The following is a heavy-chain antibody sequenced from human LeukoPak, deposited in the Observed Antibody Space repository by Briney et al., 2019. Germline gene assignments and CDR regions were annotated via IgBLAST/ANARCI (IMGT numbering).Heavy chain of an antibody. CDR1: GYSISSGYY. CDR2: IYYSGST. J-gene: IGHJ4*02. V-gene: IGHV4-61*01. Sequence: PSEILSLTCTVSGYSISSGYYWGWIRQPPGKGLEWIGYIYYSGSTNYNPSLKSRVTISVDTSKNQFSLKLSSVTAADTAVYYCARGIAVAVHYFDYWGQGTLVTVSS. CDR3: ARGIAVAVHYFDY. D-gene: IGHD6-19*01.